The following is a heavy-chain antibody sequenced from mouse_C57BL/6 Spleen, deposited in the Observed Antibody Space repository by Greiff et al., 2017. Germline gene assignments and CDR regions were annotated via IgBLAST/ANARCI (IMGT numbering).Heavy chain of an antibody. CDR1: GYTFTSYW. V-gene: IGHV1-74*01. CDR2: FHPSDSDT. CDR3: AIYGLYYYGMGY. Sequence: VQLQQSGAELVKPGASVKVSCKASGYTFTSYWMHWVKQRPGQGLEWIGRFHPSDSDTNYNQKFKGKATLTVDKSSSTAYMQLSSLTSEDSAVYYCAIYGLYYYGMGYWGQGTSVTVSS. D-gene: IGHD1-1*02. J-gene: IGHJ4*01.